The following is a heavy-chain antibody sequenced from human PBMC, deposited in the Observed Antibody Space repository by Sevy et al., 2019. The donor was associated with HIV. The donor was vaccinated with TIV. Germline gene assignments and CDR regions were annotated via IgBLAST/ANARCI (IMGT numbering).Heavy chain of an antibody. D-gene: IGHD3-22*01. J-gene: IGHJ6*02. Sequence: GESLKISCAASGFSFSNYWMHWIRQAPGKGLVWVSRINNDGSTTSYADSVKGRFTISRDNAKNTLYLQMNSLRAEDTAVYYCAVHYDDSKGMDVWGQGTMVTVSS. CDR1: GFSFSNYW. V-gene: IGHV3-74*01. CDR3: AVHYDDSKGMDV. CDR2: INNDGSTT.